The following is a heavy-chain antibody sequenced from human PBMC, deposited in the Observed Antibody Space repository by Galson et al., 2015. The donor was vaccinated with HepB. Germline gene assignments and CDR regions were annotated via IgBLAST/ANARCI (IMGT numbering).Heavy chain of an antibody. CDR3: ARVMVRGTHCLDV. J-gene: IGHJ6*02. V-gene: IGHV5-51*01. Sequence: QSGAEVKKPGESLKISCQGSRDSFTGYWIAWVRQMPGKGLEWMGIIYPGDSDAKYSPSFQGHVTFSAGKSTTTAYLQWSSLTVADSAIYYCARVMVRGTHCLDVWGQGTTVTVSS. CDR1: RDSFTGYW. D-gene: IGHD3-10*01. CDR2: IYPGDSDA.